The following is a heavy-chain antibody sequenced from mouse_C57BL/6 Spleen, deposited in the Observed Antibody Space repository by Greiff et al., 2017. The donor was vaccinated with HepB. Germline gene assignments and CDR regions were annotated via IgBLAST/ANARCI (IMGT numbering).Heavy chain of an antibody. D-gene: IGHD2-5*01. J-gene: IGHJ2*01. CDR2: IYPGDGDT. Sequence: VVKPGASVKISCKASGYAFSSSWMNWVKQRPGKGLEWIGRIYPGDGDTNYNGKFKGKATLTADKSSSTAYMQLSSLTSEDSAVYFCAREAYYSNLYYFDYWGQGTTLTVSS. V-gene: IGHV1-82*01. CDR1: GYAFSSSW. CDR3: AREAYYSNLYYFDY.